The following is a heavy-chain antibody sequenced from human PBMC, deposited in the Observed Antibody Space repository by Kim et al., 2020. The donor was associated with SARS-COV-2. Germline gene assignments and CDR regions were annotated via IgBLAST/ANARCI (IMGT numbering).Heavy chain of an antibody. Sequence: ASVKVSCKASGYTFTGYYMHWVRQAPGQGLEWMGRINPNSGGTNYAQKFQGRVTMTRDTSISTAYMELSRLRSDDTAVYYCARGGFLGYCSGGSCYSGLYAFDIWGQGTMVTVSS. CDR1: GYTFTGYY. CDR2: INPNSGGT. D-gene: IGHD2-15*01. V-gene: IGHV1-2*06. J-gene: IGHJ3*02. CDR3: ARGGFLGYCSGGSCYSGLYAFDI.